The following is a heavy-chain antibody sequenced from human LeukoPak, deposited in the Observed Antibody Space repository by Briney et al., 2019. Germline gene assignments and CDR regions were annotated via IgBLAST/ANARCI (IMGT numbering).Heavy chain of an antibody. J-gene: IGHJ4*02. CDR2: ISYDGSNK. D-gene: IGHD3-10*01. Sequence: GGSLRLSCAGSGFTFSNYAMNWVRQAPGQGLEWMAFISYDGSNKYYADSVKGRFTISRDNSKNIHYLEMNSLRAEDTAVYYCARAATMIRGDTPQGLDNWGQGTLVTVSS. CDR3: ARAATMIRGDTPQGLDN. CDR1: GFTFSNYA. V-gene: IGHV3-30*04.